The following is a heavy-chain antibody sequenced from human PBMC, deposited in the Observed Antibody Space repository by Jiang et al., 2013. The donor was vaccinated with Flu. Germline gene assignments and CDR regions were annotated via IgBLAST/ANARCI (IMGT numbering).Heavy chain of an antibody. D-gene: IGHD6-19*01. CDR1: GYTFTSYY. CDR3: ARDPYSSGWGQELFDY. J-gene: IGHJ4*02. Sequence: QLVESGAEVKKPGASVKVSCKASGYTFTSYYMHWVRQAPGQGLEWMGIINPSGGSTSYAQKFQGRVTMTRDTSTSTVYMELSSLRSEDTAVYYCARDPYSSGWGQELFDYWGQGTLVTVSS. V-gene: IGHV1-46*01. CDR2: INPSGGST.